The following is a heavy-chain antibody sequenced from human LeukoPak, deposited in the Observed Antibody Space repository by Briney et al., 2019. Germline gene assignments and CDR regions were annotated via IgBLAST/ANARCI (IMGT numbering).Heavy chain of an antibody. Sequence: EASVKVSCKASGYTFTSYGISWVRQAPGQGVEWMGWISAYKGNTNYAQKLQGRVTMTTETSTSTAYMELRSLRSDDTAVYYCARVTSSGHDYWGQGTLVTVSS. V-gene: IGHV1-18*01. CDR3: ARVTSSGHDY. D-gene: IGHD3-22*01. CDR1: GYTFTSYG. J-gene: IGHJ4*02. CDR2: ISAYKGNT.